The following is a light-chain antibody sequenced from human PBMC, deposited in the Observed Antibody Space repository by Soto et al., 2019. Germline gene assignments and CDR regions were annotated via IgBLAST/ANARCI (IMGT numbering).Light chain of an antibody. CDR3: QQYGSSET. J-gene: IGKJ2*01. CDR2: CAS. CDR1: QIVSTNY. Sequence: EIVLTQSPGTLSLSPGERATLSCRTSQIVSTNYLAWYQQKPGQAPRLLIYCASNRATGIPDRFSGSGSGTDFTLTINRLEPEDFAVYYCQQYGSSETFGQGTKLEIK. V-gene: IGKV3-20*01.